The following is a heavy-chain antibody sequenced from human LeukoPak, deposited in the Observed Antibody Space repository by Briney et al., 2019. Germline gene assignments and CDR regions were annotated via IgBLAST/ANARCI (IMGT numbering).Heavy chain of an antibody. V-gene: IGHV4-59*01. Sequence: SETLSLTCTVSGGSIRSFYWSWIRRPPGKRLEWIGYIYYSGSTNYNPSLKSRAIISVDTSNNQFSLQLSSVTAADTAVYYCARDMGAAGGSFDYWGQGTLVTVSS. CDR2: IYYSGST. J-gene: IGHJ4*02. CDR1: GGSIRSFY. D-gene: IGHD6-13*01. CDR3: ARDMGAAGGSFDY.